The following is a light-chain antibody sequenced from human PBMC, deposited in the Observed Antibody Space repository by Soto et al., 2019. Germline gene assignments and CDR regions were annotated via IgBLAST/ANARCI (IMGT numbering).Light chain of an antibody. CDR3: QQFNNYPLT. V-gene: IGKV1D-13*01. CDR2: DAS. Sequence: AIQLTQSPSSLSASVGGRVTITCRASQGITSSLAWYQQKPGKAPKLLIYDASNLESGVPSRFSGSGSGTDVTLTISSLQPEDFATYYCQQFNNYPLTFGPGTNVDIK. CDR1: QGITSS. J-gene: IGKJ3*01.